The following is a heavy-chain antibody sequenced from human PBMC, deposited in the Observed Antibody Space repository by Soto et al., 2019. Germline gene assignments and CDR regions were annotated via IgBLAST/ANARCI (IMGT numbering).Heavy chain of an antibody. CDR2: ISGDSGST. CDR1: GFTFSNYA. J-gene: IGHJ5*02. Sequence: PGGSLRLSCAASGFTFSNYAMSWVRQAPGKGLEWVSAISGDSGSTYYADSVRGRFTISRDDSENMLYLQMNSLKTEDTAVYYCTVVKRWDQYSTSGYWFDPWGPGTLVTVSS. D-gene: IGHD1-26*01. CDR3: TVVKRWDQYSTSGYWFDP. V-gene: IGHV3-23*01.